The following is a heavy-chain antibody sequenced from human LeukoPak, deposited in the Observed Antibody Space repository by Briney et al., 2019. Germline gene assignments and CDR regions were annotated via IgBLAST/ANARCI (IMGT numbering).Heavy chain of an antibody. CDR3: ARVTAVAGMAFDI. Sequence: SETLSLTCTVSGGSISSYYWSWIRQPPGKGLEWIGYIYYSGSTNYNPSLKSRVTISVDTSKNQFSMKLSSVTAADTAVYYCARVTAVAGMAFDIWGQGTMVTVSS. CDR1: GGSISSYY. J-gene: IGHJ3*02. CDR2: IYYSGST. V-gene: IGHV4-59*01. D-gene: IGHD6-19*01.